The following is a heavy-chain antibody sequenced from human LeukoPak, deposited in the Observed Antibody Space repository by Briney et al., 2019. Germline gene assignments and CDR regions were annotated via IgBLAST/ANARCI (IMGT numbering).Heavy chain of an antibody. J-gene: IGHJ4*02. CDR3: ARDQGAGYRDDY. V-gene: IGHV3-33*01. Sequence: GGSLRLSCAASGFTFSSYGMHWVRQTPGKGLEWVAVIWSSGSNKYYADSVKGRFTISRDNSKNTLYLQMNSLRAEDTAVYYCARDQGAGYRDDYWGQGTLVTVSS. D-gene: IGHD5-12*01. CDR2: IWSSGSNK. CDR1: GFTFSSYG.